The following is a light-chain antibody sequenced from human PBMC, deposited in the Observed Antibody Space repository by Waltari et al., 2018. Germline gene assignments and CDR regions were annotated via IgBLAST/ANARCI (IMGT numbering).Light chain of an antibody. CDR1: SSYVGGYNY. Sequence: QSALTQPPSASGSRGQSVPISCTGTSSYVGGYNYVSWYQHQPGEAPKLMIFEVNKRPSGVPDRFSGSKSGNTASLTVSGLQAEDDADYYCSSYAGSNNLVFGTGTKVTVL. V-gene: IGLV2-8*01. J-gene: IGLJ1*01. CDR2: EVN. CDR3: SSYAGSNNLV.